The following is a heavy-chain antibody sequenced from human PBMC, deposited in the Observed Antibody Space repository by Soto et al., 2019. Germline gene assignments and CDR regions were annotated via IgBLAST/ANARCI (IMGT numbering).Heavy chain of an antibody. CDR1: GFTCSSYG. CDR3: AKDAYCSSTSCYTFYYYYGMDV. D-gene: IGHD2-2*02. V-gene: IGHV3-30*18. Sequence: QVQLVESGGGVVQPGRSLRLSCAASGFTCSSYGMHWVRQAPGKGLEWVAVISYDGSNKYYADSVKGRFTISRDNSQNTLYLQMNSLRAEDTAVYYCAKDAYCSSTSCYTFYYYYGMDVWGQGTTVTVSS. CDR2: ISYDGSNK. J-gene: IGHJ6*02.